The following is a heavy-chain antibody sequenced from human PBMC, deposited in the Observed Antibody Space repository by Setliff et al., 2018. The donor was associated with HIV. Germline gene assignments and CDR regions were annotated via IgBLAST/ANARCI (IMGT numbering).Heavy chain of an antibody. CDR2: MYPNSGNT. CDR3: ARARHQITIFDY. CDR1: GYTFTSYD. Sequence: GASVKVSCKASGYTFTSYDINWVRQATGQGLEWMGWMYPNSGNTGYAQKFQGRVTMTRNTSISTTYMELSSLRSEDTAVYYCARARHQITIFDYWGQGMLVTVSS. J-gene: IGHJ4*02. V-gene: IGHV1-8*02. D-gene: IGHD3-10*01.